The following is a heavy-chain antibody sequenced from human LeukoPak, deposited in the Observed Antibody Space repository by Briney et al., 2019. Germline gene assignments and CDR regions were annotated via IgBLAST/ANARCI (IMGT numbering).Heavy chain of an antibody. CDR3: ARGYHDFSGYWLSYFDY. V-gene: IGHV4-59*01. CDR1: GDSITSYY. D-gene: IGHD3-22*01. CDR2: IYYSGRT. Sequence: SQTLSLTCTVSGDSITSYYWTWIRQPPGKGLEWIGYIYYSGRTNYNPSLKSRVTISIDTSKNQFSLKLSSVTAADTAVYYCARGYHDFSGYWLSYFDYWGQGTLVTVSS. J-gene: IGHJ4*02.